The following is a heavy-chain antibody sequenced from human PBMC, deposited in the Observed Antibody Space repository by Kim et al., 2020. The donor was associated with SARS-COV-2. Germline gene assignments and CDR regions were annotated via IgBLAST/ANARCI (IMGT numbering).Heavy chain of an antibody. V-gene: IGHV3-23*01. D-gene: IGHD6-19*01. CDR3: ARDPPKGTSGWFH. CDR2: ISDTGGST. CDR1: GLSFSGSA. Sequence: GGSLRLSCAVSGLSFSGSAMSWVRQAPGKGLEWLSAISDTGGSTYYADSVKGRFTISRDNSKDTLYLQIISLRAEDTAVYYCARDPPKGTSGWFHWGQGT. J-gene: IGHJ4*02.